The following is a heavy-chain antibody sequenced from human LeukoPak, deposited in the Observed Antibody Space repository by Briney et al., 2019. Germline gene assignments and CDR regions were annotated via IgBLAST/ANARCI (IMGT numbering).Heavy chain of an antibody. Sequence: PGGFLRLSCAASGFTFSSYWMSWVRQAPGKGLEWVSIIYSSGNTYYADSVKGRFTISRDNSKNTLYFQMNSLRAEDTAVYYCAVSSGYYGGAFDSWGQGTLVTVSS. CDR1: GFTFSSYW. D-gene: IGHD3-22*01. J-gene: IGHJ4*02. V-gene: IGHV3-53*01. CDR2: IYSSGNT. CDR3: AVSSGYYGGAFDS.